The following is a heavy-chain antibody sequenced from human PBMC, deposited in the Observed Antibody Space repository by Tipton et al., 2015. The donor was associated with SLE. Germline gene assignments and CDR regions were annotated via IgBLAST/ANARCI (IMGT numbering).Heavy chain of an antibody. Sequence: TLSLTCTVSGGSISSSSYYWAWIRRPPGKGLEWVGSGYYSGNTYYNPSLKSRVTISEDTSKKQFSLKLDSVTAADTAVYFCARGLDRAKTGYWGQGTLVTVSS. D-gene: IGHD1-14*01. J-gene: IGHJ4*02. V-gene: IGHV4-39*07. CDR1: GGSISSSSYY. CDR2: GYYSGNT. CDR3: ARGLDRAKTGY.